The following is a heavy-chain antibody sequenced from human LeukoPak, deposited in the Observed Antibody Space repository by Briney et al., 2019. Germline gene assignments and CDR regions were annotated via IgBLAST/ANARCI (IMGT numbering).Heavy chain of an antibody. Sequence: SETLSLTCTVSGGSISSYYWSWIRQPAGKGLEWTGRIYTSGSTNYNLSLKSRVTMSVDTSKNQFSLKLSSVTAADTAVYYCARAPDYYDSSGYLWYYFDYWGQGTLVTVSS. D-gene: IGHD3-22*01. CDR2: IYTSGST. J-gene: IGHJ4*02. CDR3: ARAPDYYDSSGYLWYYFDY. CDR1: GGSISSYY. V-gene: IGHV4-4*07.